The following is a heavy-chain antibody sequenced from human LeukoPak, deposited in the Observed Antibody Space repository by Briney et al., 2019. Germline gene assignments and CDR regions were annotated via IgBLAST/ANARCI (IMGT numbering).Heavy chain of an antibody. V-gene: IGHV3-23*01. J-gene: IGHJ4*02. CDR3: ATQNFDY. CDR1: GFTLSSYA. Sequence: PGGSLRLSCAASGFTLSSYAMSWVRQAPGEGLEWVSTITDSGGSTYYADSVKGRFTISRDNSKNTLYLQMNSLRAEDTAVYYRATQNFDYWGQGTLVTVSS. CDR2: ITDSGGST.